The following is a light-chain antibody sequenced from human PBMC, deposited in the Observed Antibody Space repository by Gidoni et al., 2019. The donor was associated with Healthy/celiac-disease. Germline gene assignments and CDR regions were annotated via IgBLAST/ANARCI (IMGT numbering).Light chain of an antibody. CDR1: SSDVGGYNY. Sequence: QSALTQPASVSGSPGRSITISCTGTSSDVGGYNYVSWYQQHPGKAPKLMIYEVSNRPPGVANRFSGSKSGNTASLTISGLQAEDEADYYCSSYTSSSTPVFGTGTKVTVL. CDR2: EVS. J-gene: IGLJ1*01. CDR3: SSYTSSSTPV. V-gene: IGLV2-14*01.